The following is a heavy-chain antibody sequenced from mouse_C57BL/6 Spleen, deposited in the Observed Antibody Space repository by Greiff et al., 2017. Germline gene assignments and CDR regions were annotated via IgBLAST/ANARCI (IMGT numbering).Heavy chain of an antibody. Sequence: VQLQQSGPELVKPGASVKISCKASGYTFTDYYMNWVKQSHGKSLEWIGDINPNNGGTSYNQKFKGKATLTVDKSSSTAYMELRSLTSEDSAVYYCARGGVGRAMDYWGQGTSVTVSS. D-gene: IGHD1-1*02. CDR2: INPNNGGT. CDR3: ARGGVGRAMDY. V-gene: IGHV1-26*01. CDR1: GYTFTDYY. J-gene: IGHJ4*01.